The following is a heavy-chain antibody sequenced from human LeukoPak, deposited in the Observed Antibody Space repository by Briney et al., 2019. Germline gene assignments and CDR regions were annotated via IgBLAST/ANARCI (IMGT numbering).Heavy chain of an antibody. CDR1: GYTFTDYY. D-gene: IGHD3-9*01. Sequence: ASVKVSCKASGYTFTDYYIHWVRQAPGQGLEWMGWINLNSGDTYYAQNFQDRVTMTGDTSISTAYLELSSLRSDDTAVFYCARSYFDVLTNYYMWLAPWGQGTLVTVSS. CDR2: INLNSGDT. CDR3: ARSYFDVLTNYYMWLAP. J-gene: IGHJ5*02. V-gene: IGHV1-2*02.